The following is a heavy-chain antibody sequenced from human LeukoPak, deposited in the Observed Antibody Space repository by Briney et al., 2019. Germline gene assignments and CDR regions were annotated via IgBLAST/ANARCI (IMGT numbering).Heavy chain of an antibody. CDR2: IYYSGST. J-gene: IGHJ5*02. V-gene: IGHV4-39*01. D-gene: IGHD2-2*01. CDR1: GGSISSSSYY. CDR3: ARVYCSSTSCYSPLNWFDP. Sequence: SETLSLTCTVSGGSISSSSYYWGWIRQPPGKGLEWIGSIYYSGSTYYNPSLKSRVTISVDTSKNQFSLKLSSVTAADTAVYYCARVYCSSTSCYSPLNWFDPWGQGTLVTVSS.